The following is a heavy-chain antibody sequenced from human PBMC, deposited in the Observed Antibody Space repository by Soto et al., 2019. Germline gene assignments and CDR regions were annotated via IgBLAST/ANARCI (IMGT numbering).Heavy chain of an antibody. D-gene: IGHD2-21*02. J-gene: IGHJ4*02. Sequence: EVQLVESGGGLVQPGGSLRLSCAASGFAFSDHYLDWVRQAPGEGLEWVGRTTNKHNGFTTDYAASVKGRFTISRDDSRNSLYLQMNSLKAEDTAVYFCAKGQGGNSGDLDYWGQGTLVTVSS. V-gene: IGHV3-72*01. CDR3: AKGQGGNSGDLDY. CDR1: GFAFSDHY. CDR2: TTNKHNGFTT.